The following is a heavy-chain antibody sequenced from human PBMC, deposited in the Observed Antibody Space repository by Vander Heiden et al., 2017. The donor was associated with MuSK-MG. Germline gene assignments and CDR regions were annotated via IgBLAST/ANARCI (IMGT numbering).Heavy chain of an antibody. CDR2: IYPGDSDT. D-gene: IGHD3-22*01. CDR1: GYTFSSYW. CDR3: ARHQSSDSYWADY. Sequence: EVQLVQSGAEVKKPGESLRISCQGSGYTFSSYWIGWVRQMPGKGLEWMGIIYPGDSDTRYGPYFQGQVTISADKSIGAVYLQWSSLKASDTAVYFCARHQSSDSYWADYWGQGTLVTVSS. V-gene: IGHV5-51*01. J-gene: IGHJ4*02.